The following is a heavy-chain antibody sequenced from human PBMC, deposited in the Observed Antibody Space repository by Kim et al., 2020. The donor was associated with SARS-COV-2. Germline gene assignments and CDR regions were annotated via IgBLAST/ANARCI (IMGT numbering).Heavy chain of an antibody. Sequence: ADSVKGRFTISRDNSKNTLYLQMNSLRAEDTAVYYCAKDRFWFGETSYFDYWGQGTLVTVSS. V-gene: IGHV3-33*06. D-gene: IGHD3-10*01. CDR3: AKDRFWFGETSYFDY. J-gene: IGHJ4*02.